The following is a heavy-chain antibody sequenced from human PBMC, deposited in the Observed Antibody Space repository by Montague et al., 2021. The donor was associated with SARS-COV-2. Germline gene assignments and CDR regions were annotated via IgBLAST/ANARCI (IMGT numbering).Heavy chain of an antibody. CDR3: ARKASRGITIFGVVTASYYFDY. CDR1: GGSINSYY. Sequence: SETLSLTCTVSGGSINSYYWGWIRQPPGKGLEWIGSIYYGGSTXXXPSXXXRVTVSVDTSKDQFSLKLSSVTAADTAVNYCARKASRGITIFGVVTASYYFDYWGQGTLVTVSS. CDR2: IYYGGST. D-gene: IGHD3-3*01. J-gene: IGHJ4*02. V-gene: IGHV4-39*01.